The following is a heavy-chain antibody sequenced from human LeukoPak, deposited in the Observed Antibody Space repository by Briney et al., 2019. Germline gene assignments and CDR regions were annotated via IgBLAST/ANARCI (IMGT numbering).Heavy chain of an antibody. CDR1: GYTFTGYY. Sequence: ASVKVSCKASGYTFTGYYMLWVRQAPGQGLEWMGWINPNSGGTNYAQKFQGRVTMTRDTSISTAYMELSRLRSDDTAVYYCRIAAAGTTPDYWGQGTLVTVSS. D-gene: IGHD6-13*01. J-gene: IGHJ4*02. CDR2: INPNSGGT. V-gene: IGHV1-2*02. CDR3: RIAAAGTTPDY.